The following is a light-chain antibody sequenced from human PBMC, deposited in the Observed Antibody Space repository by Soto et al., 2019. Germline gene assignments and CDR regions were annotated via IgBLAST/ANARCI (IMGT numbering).Light chain of an antibody. CDR1: QTVSSSY. Sequence: EMVLTQSPGTLSLSPGERATLSCRASQTVSSSYLALYQQKPGQAPRLLIYDVSNRATDIPARFSGSGSGTDFTLPISSMEPSYLAVYSCQERSKSPRTFGQGTK. CDR3: QERSKSPRT. CDR2: DVS. V-gene: IGKV3D-20*02. J-gene: IGKJ1*01.